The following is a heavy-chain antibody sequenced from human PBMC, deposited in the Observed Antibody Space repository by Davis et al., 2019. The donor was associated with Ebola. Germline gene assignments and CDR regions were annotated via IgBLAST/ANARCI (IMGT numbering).Heavy chain of an antibody. D-gene: IGHD5-18*01. CDR1: GFTFSSYG. CDR2: IGTAGDT. V-gene: IGHV3-13*01. J-gene: IGHJ3*02. CDR3: ARGLRGYAFDI. Sequence: GESLKISCAASGFTFSSYGMHWVRQATGKGLEWVSAIGTAGDTYYPGSVKGRFTISRENAKNSLYLQMNSLRAGDTAVYYCARGLRGYAFDIWGQGTMVTVSS.